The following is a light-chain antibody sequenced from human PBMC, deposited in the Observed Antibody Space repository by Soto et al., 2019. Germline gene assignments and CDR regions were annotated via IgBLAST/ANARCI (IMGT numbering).Light chain of an antibody. CDR2: GAI. CDR1: QTVNNN. J-gene: IGKJ4*01. CDR3: QHYNNWPLT. Sequence: IVMTQSPATLSVSPGDRATLSCRASQTVNNNLGWYHQKPGQAPRLLIYGAITRATGIPARVSGSGSGTESTLTISRMQSEDFAVDYCQHYNNWPLTCGGGTKVEIK. V-gene: IGKV3D-15*01.